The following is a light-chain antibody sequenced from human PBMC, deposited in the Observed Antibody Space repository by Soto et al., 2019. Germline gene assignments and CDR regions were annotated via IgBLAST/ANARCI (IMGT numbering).Light chain of an antibody. CDR2: AAS. Sequence: DIQMTQSPSSLSASVGDRVTITCRASQGILDYVAWFQQKPGKAPRLLIFAASTLHSGVPSRFSGSGAETDFTHTISSLQPEDAATYYCQKYNTAPQTFGQGTTVEIK. CDR1: QGILDY. CDR3: QKYNTAPQT. J-gene: IGKJ1*01. V-gene: IGKV1-27*01.